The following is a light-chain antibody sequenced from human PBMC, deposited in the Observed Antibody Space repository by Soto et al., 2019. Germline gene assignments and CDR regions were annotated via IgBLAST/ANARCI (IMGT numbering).Light chain of an antibody. CDR1: SSDVAAYNY. CDR3: SSYTSGGNYV. CDR2: DVS. J-gene: IGLJ1*01. Sequence: QSALTQPASVSGSPGQSITISCTGTSSDVAAYNYVSWYQQHPGKAPKLMVYDVSNRPSGVSNRFSGSKSGNTASLTISGLHAEDDADYYCSSYTSGGNYVFGTGTKLTVL. V-gene: IGLV2-14*03.